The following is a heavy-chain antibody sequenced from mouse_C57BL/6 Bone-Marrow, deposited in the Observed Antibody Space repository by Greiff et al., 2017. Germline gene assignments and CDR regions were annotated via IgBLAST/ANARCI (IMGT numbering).Heavy chain of an antibody. CDR1: GFTFSDYG. V-gene: IGHV5-15*01. J-gene: IGHJ1*03. CDR3: ARLTTVVYWYFDV. D-gene: IGHD1-1*01. Sequence: EVKLVESGGGLVQPGGSLKLSCAASGFTFSDYGMAWVRQAPRKGPEWVAFISNLAYSNYYADTVTGRFTISRENAKNTLYLEMSSLRSEDTAMYYCARLTTVVYWYFDVWGTGTTVTVSS. CDR2: ISNLAYSN.